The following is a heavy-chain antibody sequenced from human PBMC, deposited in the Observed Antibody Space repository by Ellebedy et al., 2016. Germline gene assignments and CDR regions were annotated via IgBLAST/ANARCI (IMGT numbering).Heavy chain of an antibody. CDR1: GFSLSTSGVG. V-gene: IGHV2-5*02. CDR2: IYWDDVK. Sequence: SGPTLVKPTQTLTVTCTFSGFSLSTSGVGVGWIRQPPGKAPEWLALIYWDDVKRYSPSLKNRLTITKDTSKNHVVLTMTNMDPVDTATYFCARRPIYCSAGSCPFDYWGQGTLVTVSS. D-gene: IGHD2-15*01. J-gene: IGHJ4*02. CDR3: ARRPIYCSAGSCPFDY.